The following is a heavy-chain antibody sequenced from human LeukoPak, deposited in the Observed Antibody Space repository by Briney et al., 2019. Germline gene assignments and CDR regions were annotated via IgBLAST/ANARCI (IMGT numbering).Heavy chain of an antibody. Sequence: ASVKVSCKASGYTFTSYGISWVRQAPGQGLEWMGWISGYNGHTKYAQKFQGRATMTTDTSTSTAYMELRSLRSDDTAVYYCATWVWFGESIFDFWGQGTLVTVS. J-gene: IGHJ4*02. CDR2: ISGYNGHT. CDR3: ATWVWFGESIFDF. CDR1: GYTFTSYG. V-gene: IGHV1-18*01. D-gene: IGHD3-10*01.